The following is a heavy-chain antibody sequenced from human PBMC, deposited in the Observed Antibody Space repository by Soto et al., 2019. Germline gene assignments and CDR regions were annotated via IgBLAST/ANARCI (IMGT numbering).Heavy chain of an antibody. J-gene: IGHJ5*02. CDR2: ISGSGGST. CDR1: GFTFSSYA. D-gene: IGHD6-6*01. Sequence: PGGSLRLSCAASGFTFSSYAMSWVRQAPGKGLEWVSAISGSGGSTYYADSVKGRFTISRDNSKNTLYLQMNSLRAEDTAVYYCAKDFRIAARPGWFDPWGEGTLVTVTS. V-gene: IGHV3-23*01. CDR3: AKDFRIAARPGWFDP.